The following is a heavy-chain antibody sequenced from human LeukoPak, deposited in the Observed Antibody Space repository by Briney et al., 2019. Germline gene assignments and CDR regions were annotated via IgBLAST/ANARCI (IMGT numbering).Heavy chain of an antibody. CDR3: ARGPWGGAPVV. CDR1: GFTFSSYW. V-gene: IGHV3-7*01. J-gene: IGHJ6*04. CDR2: IKQDGSEK. D-gene: IGHD3-16*01. Sequence: GALRLSCAASGFTFSSYWMSWVRQAPGKGLEWVANIKQDGSEKYYVDSVKGRFTISRDNAKNSLYLQMNSLRAEDTAVYYCARGPWGGAPVVWGKGTTVTISS.